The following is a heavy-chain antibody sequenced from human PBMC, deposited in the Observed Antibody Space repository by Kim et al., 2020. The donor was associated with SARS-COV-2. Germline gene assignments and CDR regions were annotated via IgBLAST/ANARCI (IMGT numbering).Heavy chain of an antibody. V-gene: IGHV5-51*01. D-gene: IGHD1-26*01. CDR3: ARHGPIVGPYDY. J-gene: IGHJ4*02. Sequence: TYSPPFQGPVTSSADKSISTAYLQWSSLKASDTAMYYCARHGPIVGPYDYWGQGTLVTVSS.